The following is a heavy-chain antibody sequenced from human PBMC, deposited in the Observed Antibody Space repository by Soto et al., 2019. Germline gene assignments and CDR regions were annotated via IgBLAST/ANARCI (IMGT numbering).Heavy chain of an antibody. J-gene: IGHJ6*02. Sequence: ASVKVSCKASGYTFTSYYMHWVRQAPGQGLEWMGIINPSGGSTSYAQKFQGRVTMTRDTSTSTVYMELSSLRSEDAAVYYCARVRPIAARSLQQYYYYVMDVWGQGTTDTGSS. V-gene: IGHV1-46*01. D-gene: IGHD6-6*01. CDR1: GYTFTSYY. CDR2: INPSGGST. CDR3: ARVRPIAARSLQQYYYYVMDV.